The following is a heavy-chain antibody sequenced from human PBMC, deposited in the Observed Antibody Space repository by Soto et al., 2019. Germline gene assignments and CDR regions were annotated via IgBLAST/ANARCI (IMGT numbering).Heavy chain of an antibody. CDR2: IIPIFGTA. CDR3: ARSFGMGYYYDSSGYYDF. J-gene: IGHJ4*02. V-gene: IGHV1-69*13. CDR1: GGTFSSYA. D-gene: IGHD3-22*01. Sequence: GASVKVSCKASGGTFSSYAISWVRQAPGQGLEWMGGIIPIFGTANYAQKFQGRVTITADESTSTAYMELSSLRSEDTAVYYCARSFGMGYYYDSSGYYDFWGQGTLVTVSS.